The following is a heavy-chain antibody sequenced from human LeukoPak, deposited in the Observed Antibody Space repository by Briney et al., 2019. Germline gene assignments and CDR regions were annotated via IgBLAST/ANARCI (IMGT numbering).Heavy chain of an antibody. D-gene: IGHD3-10*01. CDR3: AKKLFTGMGYYFDY. J-gene: IGHJ4*02. V-gene: IGHV3-23*01. CDR1: GFSFSSYA. CDR2: ISGSGVIT. Sequence: GGSLRLSCAASGFSFSSYALSWVRQAPGKGLEWVSTISGSGVITYYADSVKGRFTISRDNSKNTLYLQVNSLRAEDTAVYYCAKKLFTGMGYYFDYWGQGTLVTVSS.